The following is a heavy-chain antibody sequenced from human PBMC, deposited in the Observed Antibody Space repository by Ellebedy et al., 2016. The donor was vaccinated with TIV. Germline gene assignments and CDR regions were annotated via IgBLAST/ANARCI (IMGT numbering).Heavy chain of an antibody. J-gene: IGHJ4*02. CDR1: GGSISSYY. CDR2: IYTTGST. V-gene: IGHV4-4*07. D-gene: IGHD2/OR15-2a*01. CDR3: ARGLGGGEYFDF. Sequence: MPGGSLRLSCTVSGGSISSYYWSWIRQPAGKGLEWIGRIYTTGSTNSNPSLKSRVTISLDTSKTQFSLKLTSVSAADTADYFCARGLGGGEYFDFWGQGTPVTVSS.